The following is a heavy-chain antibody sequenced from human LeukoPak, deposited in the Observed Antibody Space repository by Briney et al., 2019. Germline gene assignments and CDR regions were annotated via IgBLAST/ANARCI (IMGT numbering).Heavy chain of an antibody. CDR1: GYTFTSYG. J-gene: IGHJ4*02. V-gene: IGHV1-2*02. D-gene: IGHD5-18*01. CDR2: INPNSGGT. CDR3: AKEASDTAIDY. Sequence: ALVRVSCKASGYTFTSYGISWVRQAPGQGLEWMGWINPNSGGTNYAQKFQGRVTMTRDTSISTAYMELSRLRSDDTAVYYCAKEASDTAIDYWGQGTLVTVSS.